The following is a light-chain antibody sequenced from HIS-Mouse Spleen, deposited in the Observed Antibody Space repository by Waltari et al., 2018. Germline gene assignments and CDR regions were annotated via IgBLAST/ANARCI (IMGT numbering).Light chain of an antibody. V-gene: IGLV3-10*01. J-gene: IGLJ2*01. CDR3: YSTDSSGNHVV. CDR2: EDS. Sequence: SYELTQPPSVSVSPGQTARITCSGDALPKKYAYWYQQKSGKAPVLVIYEDSKRPSGIPWGFSGSRSGTMATLTISGAQVEDEADYYCYSTDSSGNHVVFGGGTKLTVL. CDR1: ALPKKY.